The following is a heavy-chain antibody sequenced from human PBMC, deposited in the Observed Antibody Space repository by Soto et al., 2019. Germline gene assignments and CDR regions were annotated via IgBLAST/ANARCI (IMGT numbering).Heavy chain of an antibody. V-gene: IGHV3-11*01. Sequence: QVQLVESGGGLVRPGESLRLSCAASEFTFSDYYMSWIRQAPGKGLEWVSYISSSGNSIYYADSVKGRFTISRDNAKNSLYLQMNSQRAEDTAVYYCARRYSGRRAFDICGQGTMVTVSS. D-gene: IGHD5-12*01. CDR1: EFTFSDYY. J-gene: IGHJ3*02. CDR3: ARRYSGRRAFDI. CDR2: ISSSGNSI.